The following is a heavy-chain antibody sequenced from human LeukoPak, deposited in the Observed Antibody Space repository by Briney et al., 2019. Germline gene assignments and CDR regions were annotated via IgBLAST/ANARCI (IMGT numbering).Heavy chain of an antibody. J-gene: IGHJ4*02. CDR2: ISWNSGSI. Sequence: GGSLRLSCAASGFTFDDYAMHWVRQAPGKGLEWVSGISWNSGSIGYADSVKGRFTISRDNAKNYLYLQMNSLRAEDTALYYCAKGTGADYWGQGTLVTVSS. CDR1: GFTFDDYA. D-gene: IGHD3/OR15-3a*01. V-gene: IGHV3-9*01. CDR3: AKGTGADY.